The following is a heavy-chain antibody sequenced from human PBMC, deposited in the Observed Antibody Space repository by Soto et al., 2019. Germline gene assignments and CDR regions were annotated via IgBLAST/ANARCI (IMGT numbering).Heavy chain of an antibody. J-gene: IGHJ5*02. CDR3: AIYLYYQPSNCFDP. V-gene: IGHV1-69*06. Sequence: ASVKVSCKAAGGTFSSYAISWVRQAPGQGLEWMGGIIPIFGTANYAQKFQGRVTITADTSTSTAYMELRSLRSDDTAVYYCAIYLYYQPSNCFDPPCQAPLVT. D-gene: IGHD3-10*01. CDR1: GGTFSSYA. CDR2: IIPIFGTA.